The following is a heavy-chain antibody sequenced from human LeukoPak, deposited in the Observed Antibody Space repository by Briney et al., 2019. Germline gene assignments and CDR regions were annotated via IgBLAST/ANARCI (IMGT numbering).Heavy chain of an antibody. CDR1: GFTFRNYA. CDR3: AKDRIAVADSYYFDY. Sequence: GGSLRLSCAASGFTFRNYAMSWVRQAPGKGLEWVSGISGSDGTTYSADSVKGRFTISRDNSKSTLYLQMNSLRVEDTAVYYCAKDRIAVADSYYFDYWGQGTLVTVSS. D-gene: IGHD6-19*01. J-gene: IGHJ4*02. CDR2: ISGSDGTT. V-gene: IGHV3-23*01.